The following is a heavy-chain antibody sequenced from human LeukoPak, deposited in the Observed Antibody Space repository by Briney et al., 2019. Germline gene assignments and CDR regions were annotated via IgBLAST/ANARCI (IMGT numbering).Heavy chain of an antibody. CDR1: GFTFSSYA. V-gene: IGHV3-30-3*01. J-gene: IGHJ4*02. CDR2: ISYDGSNK. CDR3: ARSIVVVPAAILSRREFDY. D-gene: IGHD2-2*02. Sequence: GGSLKLSCAASGFTFSSYAMHWVRQAPGKGLEWVAVISYDGSNKYYADSVKGQFTISRDNSKNTLYLQMNSLRAEDTAVYYCARSIVVVPAAILSRREFDYWGQGTLVTVSS.